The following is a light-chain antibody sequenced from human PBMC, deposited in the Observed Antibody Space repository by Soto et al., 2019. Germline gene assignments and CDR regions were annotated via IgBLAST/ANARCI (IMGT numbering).Light chain of an antibody. Sequence: EIVLTQSPATLSLSPGERATLSCRASQSVSSYLAWYQQKPGQAPRLLIYDASNRATGIPARFSGSGSGTDSTLTISSLEPEDFAVYYCQQRSNWPGTFGQGTKWIS. CDR2: DAS. CDR3: QQRSNWPGT. J-gene: IGKJ1*01. CDR1: QSVSSY. V-gene: IGKV3-11*01.